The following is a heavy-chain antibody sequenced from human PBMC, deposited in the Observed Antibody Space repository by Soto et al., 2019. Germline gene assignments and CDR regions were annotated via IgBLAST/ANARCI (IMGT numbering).Heavy chain of an antibody. CDR2: IPQDGVDG. CDR3: ARDHLILPAHDFFYGSDV. V-gene: IGHV3-7*03. J-gene: IGHJ6*02. Sequence: GGSLRLSCEVPGFTFSMYSMSWVRQSPGKGLEWVAKIPQDGVDGHYADSVKGRFTISRDNGKNSLYLQLNNLRAEDTAVYYCARDHLILPAHDFFYGSDVWGRGATVTVSS. CDR1: GFTFSMYS. D-gene: IGHD2-21*02.